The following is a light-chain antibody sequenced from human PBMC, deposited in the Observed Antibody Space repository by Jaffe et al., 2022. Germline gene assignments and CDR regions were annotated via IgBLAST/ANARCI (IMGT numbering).Light chain of an antibody. CDR1: QGITNS. J-gene: IGKJ1*01. Sequence: DIQMTQSPSSLSASVGDRVTITCRASQGITNSLAWYQQKPGKPPRLLLYDAFRLESGVPSRFGGSGSGTDYTLTISSLQPDDFATYYCQQYYSLPRTFGQGTKV. CDR2: DAF. CDR3: QQYYSLPRT. V-gene: IGKV1-NL1*01.